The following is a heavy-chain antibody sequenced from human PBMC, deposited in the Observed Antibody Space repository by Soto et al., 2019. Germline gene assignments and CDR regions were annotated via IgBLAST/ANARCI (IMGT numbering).Heavy chain of an antibody. J-gene: IGHJ6*03. Sequence: PGGSLRLSCSASGVTFSTYAMNLVRQAPGKGLEWVSGISGSGGSTYYTDSVKGRFTISRDNSKNTLYLQMNSLRAEDTATYYSAKHLDADYYYFYYRNVWGKGTTVTVPS. D-gene: IGHD1-1*01. V-gene: IGHV3-23*01. CDR1: GVTFSTYA. CDR2: ISGSGGST. CDR3: AKHLDADYYYFYYRNV.